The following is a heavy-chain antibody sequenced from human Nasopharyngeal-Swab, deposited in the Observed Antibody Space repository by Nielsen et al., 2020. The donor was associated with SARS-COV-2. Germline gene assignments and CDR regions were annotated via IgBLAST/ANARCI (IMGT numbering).Heavy chain of an antibody. V-gene: IGHV3-11*04. CDR2: ISSSSSTI. CDR1: GFTFSDYY. J-gene: IGHJ3*02. Sequence: GESLKISCAASGFTFSDYYMSWIRQAPGKGLEWVSYISSSSSTIYYADSVKGRFTISRDNAKNSLYLQMNSLRAEDTAVYYCARGPALGYCSGGSCYSYAFDIWGQGTMVTVSS. CDR3: ARGPALGYCSGGSCYSYAFDI. D-gene: IGHD2-15*01.